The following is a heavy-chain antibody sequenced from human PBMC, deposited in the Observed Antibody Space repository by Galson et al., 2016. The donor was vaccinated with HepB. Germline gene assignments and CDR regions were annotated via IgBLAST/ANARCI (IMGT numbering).Heavy chain of an antibody. CDR1: GFTFSSYW. Sequence: LRLSCAASGFTFSSYWMHWVRQAPGRGLVWVSRINTDGSRTNYADSVKGRVTISRDNAKNTLYLQMNSLRAEDTAVYYCARAGFKGFPNGMDVWGQGTTVTVSS. CDR3: ARAGFKGFPNGMDV. CDR2: INTDGSRT. J-gene: IGHJ6*02. V-gene: IGHV3-74*01.